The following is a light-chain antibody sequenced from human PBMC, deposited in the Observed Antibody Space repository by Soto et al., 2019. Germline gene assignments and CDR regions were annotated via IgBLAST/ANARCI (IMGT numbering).Light chain of an antibody. CDR2: AAS. CDR3: QKYNSAPRT. J-gene: IGKJ1*01. CDR1: QGISNY. Sequence: DIQMTQSPSSLSASVGDRVTITCRASQGISNYLAWYQQKPGKVPKLLIYAASTLQSGVPSRFSGSGSGTDCTLTISSLQPEYVATYYCQKYNSAPRTFGQGTKVEIK. V-gene: IGKV1-27*01.